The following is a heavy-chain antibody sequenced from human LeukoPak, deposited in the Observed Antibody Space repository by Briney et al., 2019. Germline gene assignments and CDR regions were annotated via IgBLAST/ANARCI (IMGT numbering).Heavy chain of an antibody. CDR2: IRYDGSNK. Sequence: PGGSLRLSCAASGFTFSSYGMHWVRQAPGKGLEWVAFIRYDGSNKYYADSVKGRFTISRDNSKNTLYLQMNSLRAEDTAVYYCAKDGVPYNWNYDYFDYWGQGTLVTVSS. CDR1: GFTFSSYG. J-gene: IGHJ4*02. D-gene: IGHD1-7*01. CDR3: AKDGVPYNWNYDYFDY. V-gene: IGHV3-30*02.